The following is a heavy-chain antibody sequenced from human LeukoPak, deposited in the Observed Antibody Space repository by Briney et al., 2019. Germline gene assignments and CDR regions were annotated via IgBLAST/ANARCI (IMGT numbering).Heavy chain of an antibody. Sequence: ASVKVSCKASGYTFTGYYMHWVRQAPGQGLEWMGWIYPNSGGTNYAQKFQGRVTVTRDTSISTAYMELSRLRSDDTADYYCAREAYDSGNFRTDYYYMDVWGIGTTVTVSS. CDR1: GYTFTGYY. V-gene: IGHV1-2*02. D-gene: IGHD3-10*01. CDR2: IYPNSGGT. J-gene: IGHJ6*03. CDR3: AREAYDSGNFRTDYYYMDV.